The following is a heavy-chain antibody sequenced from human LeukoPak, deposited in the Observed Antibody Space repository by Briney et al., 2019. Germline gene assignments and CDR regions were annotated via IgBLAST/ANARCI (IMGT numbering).Heavy chain of an antibody. J-gene: IGHJ4*02. D-gene: IGHD6-13*01. CDR2: IWYDGSYK. V-gene: IGHV3-33*01. Sequence: PGGSLRLSCEASGFTLSSHGMYWVRQAPGKGLEWVAVIWYDGSYKYYGDSVKGRFTISRDNSENMLYLQMNSLRVEDTAIYYCARWGEGSRLDHWGQGTLVTVSS. CDR1: GFTLSSHG. CDR3: ARWGEGSRLDH.